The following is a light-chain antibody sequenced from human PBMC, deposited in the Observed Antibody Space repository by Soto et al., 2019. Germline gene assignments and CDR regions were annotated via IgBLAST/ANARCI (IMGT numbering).Light chain of an antibody. J-gene: IGLJ2*01. Sequence: QLVLTQSPSASASLGASVKLTCTLSSGYSSYAIAWHQQQPEKGPRYLMKVNSDGSHSKGDGIPDRFSGSSSGAERYLTISSLQSEDEADYYCQTWGTGIRVFGGGTKLTVL. CDR2: VNSDGSH. CDR3: QTWGTGIRV. CDR1: SGYSSYA. V-gene: IGLV4-69*01.